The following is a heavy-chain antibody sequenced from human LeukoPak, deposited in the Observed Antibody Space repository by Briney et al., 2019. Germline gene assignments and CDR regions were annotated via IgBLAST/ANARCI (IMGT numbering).Heavy chain of an antibody. J-gene: IGHJ4*02. CDR2: INTNTGNP. CDR1: GYTFTSYA. Sequence: ASVKVSCKASGYTFTSYAINWVRQAPGQGLEWMGWINTNTGNPTYAQGFTGRFVFSLDTSVSTAYLQISSLKAEDTAVYYCARGTVSGYSYGYLHWGQGTLVTVSS. D-gene: IGHD5-18*01. V-gene: IGHV7-4-1*02. CDR3: ARGTVSGYSYGYLH.